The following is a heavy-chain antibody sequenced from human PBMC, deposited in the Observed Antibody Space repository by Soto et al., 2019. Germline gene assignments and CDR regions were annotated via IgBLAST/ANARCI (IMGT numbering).Heavy chain of an antibody. J-gene: IGHJ6*02. CDR3: ARDTWGITMVRGVISGGMDV. Sequence: SETLSLTCTVSGGSISSSSYYWGWIRQPPGKGLEWIGSIYYSGSTYYNPSLKSRVTISVDPSKNQFSLKLSSVTAADTAVYYCARDTWGITMVRGVISGGMDVWGQGSTVTVS. CDR1: GGSISSSSYY. CDR2: IYYSGST. D-gene: IGHD3-10*01. V-gene: IGHV4-39*02.